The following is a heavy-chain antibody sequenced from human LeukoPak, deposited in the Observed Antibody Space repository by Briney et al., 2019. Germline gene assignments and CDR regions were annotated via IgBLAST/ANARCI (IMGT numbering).Heavy chain of an antibody. J-gene: IGHJ4*02. CDR2: IYYSGDS. D-gene: IGHD6-19*01. CDR1: GGSISSRSYY. CDR3: SMHSGWSGPDW. V-gene: IGHV4-39*07. Sequence: PSETLSLTCSVTGGSISSRSYYWGCIRQPPGKGLECIGNIYYSGDSYYHPSLKSRVTISVDKSKNQFSLNLSSVTAADTAVYYCSMHSGWSGPDWWGQGSLVTVSS.